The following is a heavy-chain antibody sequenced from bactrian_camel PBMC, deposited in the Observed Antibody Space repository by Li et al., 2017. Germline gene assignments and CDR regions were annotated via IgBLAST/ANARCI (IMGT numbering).Heavy chain of an antibody. V-gene: IGHV3S55*01. Sequence: QVQLVESGGGSVQAGGSLKLSCTASGYDPRNFCMGWFRGDDREGLAGLDSDGLAIYANKVKGRFTITFDSAKSILYLQMNSLKPEDTAMYYCAAVARVYCYTDSTQYTYWGQGTQVTVS. CDR3: AAVARVYCYTDSTQYTY. J-gene: IGHJ4*01. CDR1: GYDPRNFC. D-gene: IGHD2*01. CDR2: LDSDGLA.